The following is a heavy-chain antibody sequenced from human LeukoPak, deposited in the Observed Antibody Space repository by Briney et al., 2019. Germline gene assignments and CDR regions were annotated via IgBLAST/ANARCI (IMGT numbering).Heavy chain of an antibody. CDR1: GLTFSGSA. CDR2: IKTKAESYAT. Sequence: GGSLKLSCAASGLTFSGSAIHWVRQASGKGLEWVARIKTKAESYATAYVASVKGRFTISRDDSKNTAYLQMDSLKTEDTAMYYCTRLSGGNSDSYYYGLDVWGQGTTVTVSS. CDR3: TRLSGGNSDSYYYGLDV. J-gene: IGHJ6*02. V-gene: IGHV3-73*01. D-gene: IGHD4-23*01.